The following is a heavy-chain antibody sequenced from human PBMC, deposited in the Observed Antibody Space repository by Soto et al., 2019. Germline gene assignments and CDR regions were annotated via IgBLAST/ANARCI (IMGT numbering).Heavy chain of an antibody. Sequence: ASVKVSCKASGYTFTSYYMHWVRQAPGQGHEWMGIINPSGGSTSYAQKFQGRVTMTRDTSTSTVYMELSSLRSEDTAVYYCAREGPGGGAMDPPLGYWGQGTLVTVYS. CDR1: GYTFTSYY. V-gene: IGHV1-46*01. J-gene: IGHJ4*02. CDR3: AREGPGGGAMDPPLGY. D-gene: IGHD3-16*01. CDR2: INPSGGST.